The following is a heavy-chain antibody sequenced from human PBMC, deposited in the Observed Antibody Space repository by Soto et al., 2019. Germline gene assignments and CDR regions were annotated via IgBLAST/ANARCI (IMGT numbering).Heavy chain of an antibody. Sequence: QVQLQESGPGLVKPSQTLSLTCTVSGGSISSGGYYWSWIRQHPGKGLEWIGYIYYSGSTYYNPSLNTRVTTSVATSKNHLSLKLSSVTAAATAVYYCARDGGIVGATAADYWGQGTLVTVSS. CDR3: ARDGGIVGATAADY. V-gene: IGHV4-31*03. J-gene: IGHJ4*02. CDR2: IYYSGST. CDR1: GGSISSGGYY. D-gene: IGHD1-26*01.